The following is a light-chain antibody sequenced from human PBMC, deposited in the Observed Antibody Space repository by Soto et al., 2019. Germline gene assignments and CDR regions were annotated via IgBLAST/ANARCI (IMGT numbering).Light chain of an antibody. CDR1: SGDIGAYNY. V-gene: IGLV2-14*01. Sequence: QSVLTQSPSASASPGQSVTISCTGSSGDIGAYNYVSWYQQHPGKAPRLLIHGVRNRPSGISSRFSASKSGLTASLTISGLQAEDEADYYCISFTPNRFYVLGHGTKVTV. CDR3: ISFTPNRFYV. J-gene: IGLJ1*01. CDR2: GVR.